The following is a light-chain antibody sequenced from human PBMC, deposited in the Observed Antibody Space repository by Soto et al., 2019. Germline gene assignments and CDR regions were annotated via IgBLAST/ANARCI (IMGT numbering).Light chain of an antibody. V-gene: IGLV3-21*02. Sequence: SYELTQEPSVSVVPGQTARITCGGTNIGRKSVHWYQQRAGQAPVLVVYDGSDRPSGIPERFSGSRSGNTAALTISGVGPGDEADYYCQMWDASTDHGVFGGGTKLTVL. CDR3: QMWDASTDHGV. CDR2: DGS. CDR1: NIGRKS. J-gene: IGLJ3*02.